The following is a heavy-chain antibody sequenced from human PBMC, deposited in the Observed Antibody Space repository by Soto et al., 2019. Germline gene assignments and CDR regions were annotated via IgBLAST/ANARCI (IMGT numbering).Heavy chain of an antibody. CDR2: IIPIFGTA. Sequence: SVKVSCKASGGTFSSYAISWVRQAPGQGLEWVGGIIPIFGTANYAQKFQGRVTITADESTSTAYMELSSLRSEDTAVYYCARDRGGSYRPGDNWFDPWGQGTLVTVSS. CDR3: ARDRGGSYRPGDNWFDP. CDR1: GGTFSSYA. J-gene: IGHJ5*02. D-gene: IGHD1-26*01. V-gene: IGHV1-69*13.